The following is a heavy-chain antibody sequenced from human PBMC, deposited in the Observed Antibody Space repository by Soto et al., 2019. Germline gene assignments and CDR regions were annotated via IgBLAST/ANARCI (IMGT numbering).Heavy chain of an antibody. CDR3: TSRIAAAGTEDXWGYYYYYYGMDV. V-gene: IGHV3-73*02. CDR1: GFTFSGSA. CDR2: IRSKANSYAT. D-gene: IGHD6-13*01. Sequence: EVQLVESGGGLVQPGGSLKLSCAASGFTFSGSAMHWVRQASGKGLEWVGRIRSKANSYATAYAASVKGRFTISRDDSKNTAYLQMNSLKTEDTAVYYCTSRIAAAGTEDXWGYYYYYYGMDVWGQGTTVTVSS. J-gene: IGHJ6*02.